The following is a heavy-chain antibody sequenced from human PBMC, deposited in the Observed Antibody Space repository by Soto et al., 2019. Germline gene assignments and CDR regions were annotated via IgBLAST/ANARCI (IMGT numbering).Heavy chain of an antibody. CDR1: GYSFPSYG. J-gene: IGHJ4*02. Sequence: ASVKVSCKXSGYSFPSYGITWVRQAPGQGLEWMGWISAYNGNTNYAQKLQGRVTMTTDTSTSTAYMELRSLRSDDTAVYYCARVVGGSYSADYWGQGTLVTVSS. CDR2: ISAYNGNT. V-gene: IGHV1-18*01. CDR3: ARVVGGSYSADY. D-gene: IGHD1-26*01.